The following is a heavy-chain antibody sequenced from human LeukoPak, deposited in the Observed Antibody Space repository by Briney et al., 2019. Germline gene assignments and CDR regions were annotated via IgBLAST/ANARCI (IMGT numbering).Heavy chain of an antibody. J-gene: IGHJ4*02. CDR2: ISGSGGST. CDR3: AKDQLLWFGELTSGSTFDY. Sequence: GGSLRLSCAASGFTFSSYAMSWVRQAPGKGLEWVSAISGSGGSTYYADSVKGRFTISRDNSKNTLYLQMNSLRAEGTAVYYCAKDQLLWFGELTSGSTFDYWGQGTLVAVSS. V-gene: IGHV3-23*01. CDR1: GFTFSSYA. D-gene: IGHD3-10*01.